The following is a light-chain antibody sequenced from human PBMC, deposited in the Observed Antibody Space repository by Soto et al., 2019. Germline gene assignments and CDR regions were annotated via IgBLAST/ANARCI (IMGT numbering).Light chain of an antibody. CDR2: GAS. CDR3: LQSYRTPLT. J-gene: IGKJ4*01. V-gene: IGKV1-39*01. Sequence: IQLTQSPSSLSASVGDRVTITCRASQGISSFLAWYQQKPGKAPNLLIFGASTLQSGVPSRFSGSGSGTDFTLTISSLQPEDFATYYCLQSYRTPLTFGGGTKVDIK. CDR1: QGISSF.